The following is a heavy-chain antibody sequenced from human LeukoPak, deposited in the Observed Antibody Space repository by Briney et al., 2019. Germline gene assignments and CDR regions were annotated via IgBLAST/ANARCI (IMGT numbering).Heavy chain of an antibody. V-gene: IGHV3-7*01. D-gene: IGHD2-21*02. Sequence: GGSLRLSCAASGFTFSSYWMTWVRQAPGKGLEWVANIKPDGSQIYYVDSVKGRFTISRDNAKNSLYLQMNSLRAEDTAVYYCARVLAYCGGDCYAYFDYWGQGTLVTVSS. CDR2: IKPDGSQI. J-gene: IGHJ4*02. CDR3: ARVLAYCGGDCYAYFDY. CDR1: GFTFSSYW.